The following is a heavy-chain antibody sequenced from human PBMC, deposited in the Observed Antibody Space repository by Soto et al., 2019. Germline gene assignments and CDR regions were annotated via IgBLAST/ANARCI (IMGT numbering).Heavy chain of an antibody. CDR2: IKSKADGGTT. CDR1: GFTFSNAW. V-gene: IGHV3-15*01. CDR3: ATGWYLDF. Sequence: EVQLVESGGGLVKPGGSLRLSCAASGFTFSNAWMSWVRQAPGKGLEWLGRIKSKADGGTTDYAAPVKGGFTISRDDSKNMFYLQMKGLKTEDPAVYYCATGWYLDFWGRGTLITVSS. J-gene: IGHJ2*01.